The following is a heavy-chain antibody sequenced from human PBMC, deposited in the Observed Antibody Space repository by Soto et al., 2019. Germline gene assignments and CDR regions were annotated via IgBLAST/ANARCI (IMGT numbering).Heavy chain of an antibody. V-gene: IGHV1-18*01. CDR1: GYTFRNYG. J-gene: IGHJ4*02. CDR2: VSGYNRNT. CDR3: VRERQYEPLPY. D-gene: IGHD2-2*01. Sequence: QVQLLQSATEVKKPGASVKVSCKAYGYTFRNYGITWVRQAPGQGLEWMGWVSGYNRNTNYAQKFEDRVTMTIDTSSGTAFLELRSLTSDDTAVYYCVRERQYEPLPYWGQGTLGIVS.